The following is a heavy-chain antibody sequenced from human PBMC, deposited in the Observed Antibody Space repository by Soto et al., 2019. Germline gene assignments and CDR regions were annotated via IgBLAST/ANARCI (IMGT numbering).Heavy chain of an antibody. J-gene: IGHJ4*02. CDR1: GFTFSSYG. CDR2: ISYDGSNK. V-gene: IGHV3-30*18. D-gene: IGHD2-21*02. Sequence: QVQLVESGGGVVQPGRSLRLSCAASGFTFSSYGMHWVRQAPGKGLEWVAFISYDGSNKYYADSVKCRFTISRDNYKNTLYLKMHSLRAEDTAVYYCAKDKRAVVVTAPFDYWGQGTLVTVSS. CDR3: AKDKRAVVVTAPFDY.